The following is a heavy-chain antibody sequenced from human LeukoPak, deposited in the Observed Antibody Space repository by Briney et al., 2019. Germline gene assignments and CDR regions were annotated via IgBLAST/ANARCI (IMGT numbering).Heavy chain of an antibody. CDR3: ARVRGYCSSTSCQMGGRDYYYYGMDV. CDR2: MNPNSGNT. J-gene: IGHJ6*02. CDR1: GYTFTSYD. V-gene: IGHV1-8*03. D-gene: IGHD2-2*01. Sequence: GASVKVSCKASGYTFTSYDINWVRQATGQGLEWMGWMNPNSGNTGYAQKFQGRVTITRNTSISTAYMELSSLRSEDTAVYYCARVRGYCSSTSCQMGGRDYYYYGMDVWGQGTTVTVSS.